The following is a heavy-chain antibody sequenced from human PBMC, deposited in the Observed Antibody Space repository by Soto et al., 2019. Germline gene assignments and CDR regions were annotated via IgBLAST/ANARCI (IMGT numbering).Heavy chain of an antibody. D-gene: IGHD6-19*01. CDR3: AKDLRSGWSPFDY. CDR1: GFTFSSYG. CDR2: ISYDGSNK. J-gene: IGHJ4*02. V-gene: IGHV3-30*18. Sequence: GGSLRLSCAASGFTFSSYGMHWVRQAPGKGLEWVAVISYDGSNKYYADSVKGRFTISRDNSKNTLYLQMNSLRAEDTAVYYCAKDLRSGWSPFDYWGQGTLVTVSS.